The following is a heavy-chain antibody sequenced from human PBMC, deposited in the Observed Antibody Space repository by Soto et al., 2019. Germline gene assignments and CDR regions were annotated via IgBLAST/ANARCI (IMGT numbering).Heavy chain of an antibody. D-gene: IGHD6-6*01. V-gene: IGHV4-39*01. CDR3: ARHRARNWFDP. CDR2: IYYSWIT. J-gene: IGHJ5*02. Sequence: ETLSLTCVVSGGSISSSSYYWGWIRQPPGKGLEWIGSIYYSWITYYNPSLKSRVTISVDTSKNQFSLKLSSVTAADTAVFYCARHRARNWFDPWGQGTLVTVYS. CDR1: GGSISSSSYY.